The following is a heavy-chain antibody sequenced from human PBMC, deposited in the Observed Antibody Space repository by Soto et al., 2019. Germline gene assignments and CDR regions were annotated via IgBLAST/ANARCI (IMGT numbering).Heavy chain of an antibody. D-gene: IGHD3-10*01. J-gene: IGHJ5*02. Sequence: SETLSLTCSVSGASITTYYWSWIRQPPGKGLEWIGSISYSGSAKYNPSLESRVMISLDTSKNQFSLRLTSVTAADTALYYCARDWDSSGLFDPWGQGALVTVSS. CDR2: ISYSGSA. CDR3: ARDWDSSGLFDP. V-gene: IGHV4-59*01. CDR1: GASITTYY.